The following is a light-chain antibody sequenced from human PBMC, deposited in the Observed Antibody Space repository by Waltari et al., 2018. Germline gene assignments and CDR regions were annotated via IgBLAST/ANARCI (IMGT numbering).Light chain of an antibody. CDR2: DVS. CDR1: HSVTTY. CDR3: QQRSNWPIT. Sequence: EIVLTQSPATLSLSPGATAPLPCRASHSVTTYLAWYQQKPGQAPRLLIYDVSNRATGIPARFSASGSGTDFTLTISSLEPEDFAVYYCQQRSNWPITFGQGTRLEIK. V-gene: IGKV3-11*01. J-gene: IGKJ5*01.